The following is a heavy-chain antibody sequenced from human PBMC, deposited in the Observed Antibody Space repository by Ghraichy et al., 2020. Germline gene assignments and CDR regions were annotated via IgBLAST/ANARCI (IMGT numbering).Heavy chain of an antibody. J-gene: IGHJ6*02. V-gene: IGHV4-59*08. D-gene: IGHD2-2*01. CDR1: GGSISSYY. CDR2: IYYSGST. CDR3: AGPVVVPAAIDGPRLHYGMDV. Sequence: SQTLSLTCTVSGGSISSYYWSWIRQPPGKGLEWIGYIYYSGSTNYNPSLKSRVTISVDTSKNQFSLKLSSVTAADTAVYYCAGPVVVPAAIDGPRLHYGMDVWGQGTTVTVSS.